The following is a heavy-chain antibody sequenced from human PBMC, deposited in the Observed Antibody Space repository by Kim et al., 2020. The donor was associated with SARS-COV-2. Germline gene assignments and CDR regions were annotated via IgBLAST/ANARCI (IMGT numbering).Heavy chain of an antibody. CDR2: ISITGGTT. V-gene: IGHV3-64D*08. CDR1: GFTFSHYA. J-gene: IGHJ4*02. CDR3: ERDIHVKFLSTWLGY. D-gene: IGHD2-2*01. Sequence: GGSLRLSCSTSGFTFSHYAMHWVRQAPGKGLEFISAISITGGTTYYADSVKDRFTVSRDNSKNTLYLQMSSLRAEDTALYYCERDIHVKFLSTWLGYWGQGTLVAVSS.